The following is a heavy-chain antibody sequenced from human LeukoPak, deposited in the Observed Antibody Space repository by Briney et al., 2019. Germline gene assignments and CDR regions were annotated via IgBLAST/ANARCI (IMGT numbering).Heavy chain of an antibody. J-gene: IGHJ4*02. D-gene: IGHD2-21*01. CDR3: ARLWSSGGYFDY. Sequence: KSSETLSLTCSVSGVSISSSSYYWGWIRQPPGKGLEWIGSIYYSGSTYYNPSLKSRVTISVDTSKNQFSLKLSSVTAADTAVYYCARLWSSGGYFDYWGQGTLVTVSS. CDR1: GVSISSSSYY. V-gene: IGHV4-39*01. CDR2: IYYSGST.